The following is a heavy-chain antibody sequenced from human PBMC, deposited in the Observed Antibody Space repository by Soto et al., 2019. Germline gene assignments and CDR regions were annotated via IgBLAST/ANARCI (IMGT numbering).Heavy chain of an antibody. Sequence: QVQLVQSGAEVKKPGSSVKVSCKASGGTFSSYAISWVRQAPGQGLEWMGGIIPIFGTANYAQKFQGRVTITADKSTSTAYMELSSLRSEDTAVYYCAREMYCGGDCHNWFDPWGQGTLVTVSS. V-gene: IGHV1-69*06. CDR3: AREMYCGGDCHNWFDP. D-gene: IGHD2-21*02. CDR2: IIPIFGTA. CDR1: GGTFSSYA. J-gene: IGHJ5*02.